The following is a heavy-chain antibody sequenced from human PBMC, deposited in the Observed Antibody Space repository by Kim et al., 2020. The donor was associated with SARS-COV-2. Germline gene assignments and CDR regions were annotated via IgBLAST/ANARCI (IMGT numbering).Heavy chain of an antibody. CDR2: MNPNSGDT. CDR1: GYTFTSYD. D-gene: IGHD3-9*01. CDR3: ARASRSLPRLLKY. J-gene: IGHJ4*02. V-gene: IGHV1-8*01. Sequence: ASVKVSCEASGYTFTSYDINWVRQATGQGLEWMGWMNPNSGDTDHAQKFQGRVTMTRNTSISTAYMELSSLTSEDTAVYFCARASRSLPRLLKYWGQGTLVTVSS.